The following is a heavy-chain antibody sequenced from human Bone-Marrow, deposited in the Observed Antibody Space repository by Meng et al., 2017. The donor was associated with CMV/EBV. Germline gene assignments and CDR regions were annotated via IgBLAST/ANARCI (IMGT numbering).Heavy chain of an antibody. V-gene: IGHV1-8*01. J-gene: IGHJ3*02. CDR3: ARRGYCSNSNCMRNAFDI. CDR2: MNPNSGNT. CDR1: GYTFTSYD. Sequence: ASVKVSCKASGYTFTSYDINWVRQATGQGLEWMGWMNPNSGNTGYAQKFQGRVTMTRNTSISTAYMELSSLRSEDTAVYYCARRGYCSNSNCMRNAFDIWGQGTMVTVSS. D-gene: IGHD2-2*01.